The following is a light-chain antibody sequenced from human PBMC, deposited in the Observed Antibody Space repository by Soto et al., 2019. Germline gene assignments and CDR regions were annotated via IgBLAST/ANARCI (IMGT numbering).Light chain of an antibody. J-gene: IGKJ4*01. V-gene: IGKV1-33*01. CDR1: HSISSC. CDR2: DAS. Sequence: DIQMTQSPSSVSASVGDRVTMTCRASHSISSCFAWYQQKPGKAPKLLIYDASNLETGVPSMFSGSGSGTDFTFTISSLQPEDIATYYWQQYDNLPHTSGGGTKVDIK. CDR3: QQYDNLPHT.